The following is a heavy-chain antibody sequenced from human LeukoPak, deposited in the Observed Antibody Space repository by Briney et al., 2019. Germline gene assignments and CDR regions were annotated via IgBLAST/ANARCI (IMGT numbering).Heavy chain of an antibody. J-gene: IGHJ5*02. V-gene: IGHV1-18*01. Sequence: ASVKVSCKASGYTFTSYGISWVRQAPGQGLEWMGWISAYNSNTNYAQKLQGRVTMTTDTSTSTAYMELRSLRSDDTAVYYCARDQGGGQNYNWFDPWGQGTLVTVPS. CDR2: ISAYNSNT. CDR1: GYTFTSYG. CDR3: ARDQGGGQNYNWFDP. D-gene: IGHD1-26*01.